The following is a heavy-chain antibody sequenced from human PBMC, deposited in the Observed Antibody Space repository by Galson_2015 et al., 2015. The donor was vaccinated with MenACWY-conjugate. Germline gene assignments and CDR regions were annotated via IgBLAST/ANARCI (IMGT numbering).Heavy chain of an antibody. CDR2: IDPLRGTV. CDR1: GYTFTNYY. J-gene: IGHJ4*02. CDR3: ARSPLNCFDPGPLDY. Sequence: SVKVSCKASGYTFTNYYIHWVRQAPGPGLEWVGVIDPLRGTVKFPQTFQGRVTMTRDMSTSTVFMELRSLRSDDTALHYCARSPLNCFDPGPLDYSGQGTLVTVSS. D-gene: IGHD1-1*01. V-gene: IGHV1-46*01.